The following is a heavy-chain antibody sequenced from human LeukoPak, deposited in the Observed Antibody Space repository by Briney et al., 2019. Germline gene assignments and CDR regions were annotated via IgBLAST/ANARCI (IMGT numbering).Heavy chain of an antibody. V-gene: IGHV3-11*01. CDR2: ISSSGATI. D-gene: IGHD3-16*01. Sequence: PGGSLRLSCEASGFPFSDYYMTWIRQAPGKGPEWVSYISSSGATIYNADSVKGRFAVSRDNAKNSLYLQLNSLRAEDTAVYYCARAESFHGWGSYSLGYWGQGIQVIVSS. CDR1: GFPFSDYY. CDR3: ARAESFHGWGSYSLGY. J-gene: IGHJ4*02.